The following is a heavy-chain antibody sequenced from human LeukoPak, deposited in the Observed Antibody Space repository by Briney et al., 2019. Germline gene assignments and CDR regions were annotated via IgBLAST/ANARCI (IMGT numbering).Heavy chain of an antibody. D-gene: IGHD1-26*01. Sequence: GASVKVSCKASGYTFTSYYMHWVRQAPGQGLEWMGIINPSGGSTSYAQKFQGRVTMTRDTSTSTVYMELSSLRSEDTAVYYCARALPLPLIVGATTGFDYWGQGTLVTVSS. J-gene: IGHJ4*02. CDR3: ARALPLPLIVGATTGFDY. CDR1: GYTFTSYY. V-gene: IGHV1-46*01. CDR2: INPSGGST.